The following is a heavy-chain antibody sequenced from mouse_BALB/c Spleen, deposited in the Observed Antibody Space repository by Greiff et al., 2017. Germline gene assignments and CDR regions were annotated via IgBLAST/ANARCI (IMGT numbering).Heavy chain of an antibody. D-gene: IGHD4-1*01. CDR1: GFTFTDYY. V-gene: IGHV7-3*02. CDR2: IRNKANGYTT. Sequence: EVKVVESGGGLVQPGGSLRLSCATSGFTFTDYYMSWVRQPPGKALEWLGFIRNKANGYTTEYSASVKGRFTISRDNSQSILYLQMNTLRAEDSATYYCARANWPYYAMDYWGQGTSVTVSS. CDR3: ARANWPYYAMDY. J-gene: IGHJ4*01.